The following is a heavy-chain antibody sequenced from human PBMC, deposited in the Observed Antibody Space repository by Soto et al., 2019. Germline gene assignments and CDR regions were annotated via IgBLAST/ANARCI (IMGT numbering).Heavy chain of an antibody. Sequence: EVQLLESGGGLVQPGGSLRLSCAASGFTFSSYAMSWVRQAPGKGLEWVSAISGSGGSTYYADSVKGRFTISRDNSKNTLYLQMNSLRAEDTAVYYCAKDVQVRFFYYYYGMDVWGQGTTVTVSS. V-gene: IGHV3-23*01. D-gene: IGHD4-17*01. CDR3: AKDVQVRFFYYYYGMDV. J-gene: IGHJ6*02. CDR1: GFTFSSYA. CDR2: ISGSGGST.